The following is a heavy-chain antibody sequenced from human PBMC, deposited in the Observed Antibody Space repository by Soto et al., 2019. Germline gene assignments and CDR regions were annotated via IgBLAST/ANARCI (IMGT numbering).Heavy chain of an antibody. CDR1: GFTSSDYS. D-gene: IGHD2-21*01. J-gene: IGHJ4*02. CDR2: ISSSGSTI. CDR3: ARDRDDWRYFDF. Sequence: CLRRASAASGFTSSDYSMSWIRQAPGKGLEWVSYISSSGSTIYYADSVKGRFTISRDNAKNSLYLQMNSLRAEDTAVYYCARDRDDWRYFDFWGQGTLVTVSS. V-gene: IGHV3-11*01.